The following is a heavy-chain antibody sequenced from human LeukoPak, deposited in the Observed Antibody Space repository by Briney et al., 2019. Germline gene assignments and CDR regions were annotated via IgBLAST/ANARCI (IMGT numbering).Heavy chain of an antibody. D-gene: IGHD3-3*01. CDR2: IYDSGST. CDR1: GGSISSYY. CDR3: ARGGSYYDFWSGYYDYYYYMDV. V-gene: IGHV4-59*01. J-gene: IGHJ6*03. Sequence: SETLSLTCSVSGGSISSYYWSWIRQPPGKGLEWIGYIYDSGSTSYNPSLQSRVTISIDTSKNRFSLRLTSVTAADTAVYYCARGGSYYDFWSGYYDYYYYMDVWGKGTTVTVSS.